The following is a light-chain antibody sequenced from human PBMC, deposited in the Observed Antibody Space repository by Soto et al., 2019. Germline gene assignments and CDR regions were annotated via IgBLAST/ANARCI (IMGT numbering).Light chain of an antibody. CDR3: QQTYAAPLT. CDR2: AAS. J-gene: IGKJ4*01. Sequence: DIRMTQSPSSLSAFVGDTVTITCQTGPPIGVYLNWYQQKPGKAPTLLISAASTLQSGVPSRFSGSGKGTHFTLSISDLRPEDFATYYCQQTYAAPLTFGGGTRVEI. V-gene: IGKV1-39*01. CDR1: PPIGVY.